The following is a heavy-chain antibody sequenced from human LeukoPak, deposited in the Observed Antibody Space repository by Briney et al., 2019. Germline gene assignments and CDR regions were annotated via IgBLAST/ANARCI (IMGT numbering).Heavy chain of an antibody. CDR2: ISGSSTSI. V-gene: IGHV3-21*01. D-gene: IGHD5-24*01. CDR3: AREGDGWFDP. CDR1: GFTFSSYS. J-gene: IGHJ5*02. Sequence: GGSLRLSCAASGFTFSSYSMNWVRQAPGRGLEWVSSISGSSTSIFQTDSVKGRFTIFRDNAKNSLYLQMNTLRAEDTAVYYCAREGDGWFDPWGQGTLVTVSS.